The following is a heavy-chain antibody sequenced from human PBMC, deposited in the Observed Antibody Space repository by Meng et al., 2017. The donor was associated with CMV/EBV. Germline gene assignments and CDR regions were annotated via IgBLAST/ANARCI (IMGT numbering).Heavy chain of an antibody. D-gene: IGHD6-19*01. J-gene: IGHJ4*02. CDR3: ARDALSSGGDY. CDR1: GVTCRKFT. V-gene: IGHV3-21*01. Sequence: SCEASGVTCRKFTMSWGRRAPGKGLEWVSSISSSGGTAQYSDSVRGRFTISRDNAKNSVYLLMSSLRAEDTAFYYCARDALSSGGDYWGQGALVTVSS. CDR2: ISSSGGTA.